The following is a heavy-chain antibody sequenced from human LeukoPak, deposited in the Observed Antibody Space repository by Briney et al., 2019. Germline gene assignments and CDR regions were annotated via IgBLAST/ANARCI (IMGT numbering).Heavy chain of an antibody. Sequence: GGSLGLSCAASGFTFSSYGMTWVRQAPGKGLEWVSAISGGGYSTYYADSVKGRFTISREGSRDTLYLQMHSLRAEDTAVYYCAKMSDYGDPSYFDYWGQGTLVTVSS. J-gene: IGHJ4*02. CDR1: GFTFSSYG. CDR3: AKMSDYGDPSYFDY. V-gene: IGHV3-23*01. D-gene: IGHD4-17*01. CDR2: ISGGGYST.